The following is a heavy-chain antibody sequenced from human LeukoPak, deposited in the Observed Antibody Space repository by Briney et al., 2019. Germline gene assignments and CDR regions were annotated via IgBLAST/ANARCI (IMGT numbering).Heavy chain of an antibody. J-gene: IGHJ6*02. CDR2: IIPIFGTA. V-gene: IGHV1-69*13. CDR3: ARSRYYYYGMDV. Sequence: ASVKVSCKASGGTFSSYAISWVRQAPGQGLEWMGGIIPIFGTANYAQKFQGRVTITADESTSTAYMELSSLRSEDTAVYYCARSRYYYYGMDVWGQGTTVTVSS. CDR1: GGTFSSYA.